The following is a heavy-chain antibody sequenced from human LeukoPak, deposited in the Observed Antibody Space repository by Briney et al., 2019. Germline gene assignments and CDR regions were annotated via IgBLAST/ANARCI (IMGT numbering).Heavy chain of an antibody. CDR1: GDSTRGLY. Sequence: LSLTCTVSGDSTRGLYWSWIRQPPGKGLEWVSYISSSSSTIYYADSVKGRFTISRDNAKNSLYLQMNSLRAEDTAVYYCARDPVAGTNAFDIWGQGTMVTVSS. CDR3: ARDPVAGTNAFDI. D-gene: IGHD6-19*01. CDR2: ISSSSSTI. V-gene: IGHV3-11*04. J-gene: IGHJ3*02.